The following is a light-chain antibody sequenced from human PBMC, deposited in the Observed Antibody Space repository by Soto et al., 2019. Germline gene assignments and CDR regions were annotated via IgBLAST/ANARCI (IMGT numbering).Light chain of an antibody. CDR1: QSVNSN. CDR2: GAS. V-gene: IGKV3-15*01. Sequence: EIMMTQSPVTLSVSPGERATLSCRASQSVNSNLAWYQQKPGQAPRLLIYGASTRATGIPASFIGNGYGTEFTLTASSLQPEDFAVYYCQQYNNWPCTFGPGTKVDIK. J-gene: IGKJ3*01. CDR3: QQYNNWPCT.